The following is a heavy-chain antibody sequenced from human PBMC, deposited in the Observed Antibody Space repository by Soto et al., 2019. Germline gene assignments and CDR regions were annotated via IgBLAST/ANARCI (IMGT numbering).Heavy chain of an antibody. CDR2: INHSGST. CDR1: GGSFSGYY. D-gene: IGHD3-3*01. CDR3: ARGITIFGVVISRRVAFDI. V-gene: IGHV4-34*01. J-gene: IGHJ3*02. Sequence: QVQLQQWGAGLLKPSETLSLTCAVYGGSFSGYYWSWIRQPPGKGLEWIGEINHSGSTNYNPSLKSRVTISVDTSKNQFSLKLSSVTAADTAVYYCARGITIFGVVISRRVAFDIWGQGTMVTVSS.